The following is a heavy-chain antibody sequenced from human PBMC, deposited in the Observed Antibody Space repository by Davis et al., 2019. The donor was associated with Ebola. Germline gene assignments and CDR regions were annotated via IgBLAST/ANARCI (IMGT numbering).Heavy chain of an antibody. CDR3: ARGGGSSKRTMGY. CDR1: GYTFTGYY. V-gene: IGHV1-2*04. CDR2: INPNSGGT. Sequence: ASVKVSCKASGYTFTGYYMHWVRQAPGQGLEWMGWINPNSGGTNYAQTFQGWVTMTRDTSISTAYMELSRLRSDDTAVYYCARGGGSSKRTMGYWGQGTLVTVSS. D-gene: IGHD1-26*01. J-gene: IGHJ4*02.